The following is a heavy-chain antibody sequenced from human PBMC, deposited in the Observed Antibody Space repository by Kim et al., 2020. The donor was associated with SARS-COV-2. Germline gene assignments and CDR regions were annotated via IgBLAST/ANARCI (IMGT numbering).Heavy chain of an antibody. D-gene: IGHD5-12*01. CDR1: GVTFGAYH. V-gene: IGHV4-34*01. CDR3: ARDEWLRVRSTVY. J-gene: IGHJ4*01. CDR2: INQSGST. Sequence: SETLSLTCAAYGVTFGAYHWGWVRQPPGKGLEWFGEINQSGSTDYNPSLKSRVTISADTSENQLSLKLSSVLAADTAAYYCARDEWLRVRSTVYLGYGTL.